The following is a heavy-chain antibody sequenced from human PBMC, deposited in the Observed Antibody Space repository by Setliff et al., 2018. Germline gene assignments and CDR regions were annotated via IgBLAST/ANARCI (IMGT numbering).Heavy chain of an antibody. V-gene: IGHV4-59*11. J-gene: IGHJ4*02. CDR2: INYDGKT. Sequence: SETLSLTCTVSGGSISTHHWSWIRQPPGKGLEWIGQINYDGKTNYNPSLKSRVTVSVDKSKDQLSLNLNSVTAADTAVYFCARAPLQPAERTFDRWGPGTLVTVSS. CDR3: ARAPLQPAERTFDR. CDR1: GGSISTHH.